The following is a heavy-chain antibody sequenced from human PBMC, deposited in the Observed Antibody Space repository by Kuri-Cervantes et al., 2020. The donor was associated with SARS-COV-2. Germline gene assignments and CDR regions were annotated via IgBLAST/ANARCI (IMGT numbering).Heavy chain of an antibody. CDR1: GGSFSGYY. CDR3: VRHNYGSGPPDY. Sequence: SETLSLTCAVYGGSFSGYYWSWIRQPPGKGLEWIGYIYYSGSTNYNPSLKSRVTISVDTSKNQSSLKLSSVTAADTAVYYCVRHNYGSGPPDYWGQGTLVTVSS. D-gene: IGHD3-10*01. V-gene: IGHV4-59*08. CDR2: IYYSGST. J-gene: IGHJ4*02.